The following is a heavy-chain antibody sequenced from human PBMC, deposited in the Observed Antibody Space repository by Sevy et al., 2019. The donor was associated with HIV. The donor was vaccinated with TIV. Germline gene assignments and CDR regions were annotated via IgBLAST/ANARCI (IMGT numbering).Heavy chain of an antibody. Sequence: GGSLRLSCAASGIAFSTYAMFWVRQAPGKWLEWVSSISADGYSTYYADSVKGRFTLSRDNSRNTLDLQMNSLRADDTDMYYCAKDFSDVYYYDSSATVDYWGQGTLVTVSS. CDR1: GIAFSTYA. V-gene: IGHV3-23*01. CDR2: ISADGYST. CDR3: AKDFSDVYYYDSSATVDY. D-gene: IGHD3-22*01. J-gene: IGHJ4*02.